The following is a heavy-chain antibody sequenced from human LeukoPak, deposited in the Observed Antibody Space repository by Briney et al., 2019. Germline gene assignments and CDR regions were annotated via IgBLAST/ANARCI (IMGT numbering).Heavy chain of an antibody. D-gene: IGHD5-12*01. CDR1: GFTFSNHG. Sequence: GGSLRLSCAAYGFTFSNHGMDWVRQAPGKGLEWVSGISPSGDITYYADSVKGRFAISRDNSKNTLYLEVIRLTPEDSAVYYCAKDDAWLRFGEWSQGTLVTVSS. CDR2: ISPSGDIT. CDR3: AKDDAWLRFGE. V-gene: IGHV3-23*01. J-gene: IGHJ4*02.